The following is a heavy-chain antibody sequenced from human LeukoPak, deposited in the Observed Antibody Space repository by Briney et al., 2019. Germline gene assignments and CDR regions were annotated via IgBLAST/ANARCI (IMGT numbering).Heavy chain of an antibody. J-gene: IGHJ5*02. CDR3: ARATASNWFDP. Sequence: GGSLRLSCATSGFTFSSYWMSWVRQAPGKGLEWVANIKEDGSEKHYVDSVKGRFTISRDNAKNSLSLQMNSLRAEDTAVYYCARATASNWFDPWGQGTLVTVSS. D-gene: IGHD2-21*01. CDR2: IKEDGSEK. V-gene: IGHV3-7*01. CDR1: GFTFSSYW.